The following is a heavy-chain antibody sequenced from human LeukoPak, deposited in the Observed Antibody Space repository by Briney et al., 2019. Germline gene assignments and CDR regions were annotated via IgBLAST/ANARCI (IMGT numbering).Heavy chain of an antibody. Sequence: GGSLRLSCAASGFTFSNYAMFWVRQAPGKGLEWVSAIRGYDGGLSTSYADSVKGRFIISRDNSKNTLYLQMNSLRAEDTAVYYCAKDPNGDYLGAFDFWGQGTMVTVSS. CDR3: AKDPNGDYLGAFDF. V-gene: IGHV3-23*01. CDR2: IRGYDGGLST. CDR1: GFTFSNYA. J-gene: IGHJ3*01. D-gene: IGHD4-17*01.